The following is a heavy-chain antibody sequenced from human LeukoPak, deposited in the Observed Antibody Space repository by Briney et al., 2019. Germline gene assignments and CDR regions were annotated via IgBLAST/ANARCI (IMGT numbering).Heavy chain of an antibody. Sequence: GASVKVSCKASGYTFTGYYMHWVRQAPGQGLEWMGWINPNSGGTNYAQKFQGWITMTRDTSISTAYMELSRLRSDDTAVYYCARDEYYQVKSLWGQGTLVTVSS. D-gene: IGHD2-2*01. V-gene: IGHV1-2*04. CDR1: GYTFTGYY. CDR2: INPNSGGT. CDR3: ARDEYYQVKSL. J-gene: IGHJ4*02.